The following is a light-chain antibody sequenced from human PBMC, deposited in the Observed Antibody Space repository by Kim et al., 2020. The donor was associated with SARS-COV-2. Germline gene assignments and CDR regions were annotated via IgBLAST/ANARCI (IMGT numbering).Light chain of an antibody. V-gene: IGLV2-11*01. CDR1: SSDIGVYNY. CDR3: CSYAGTSTL. J-gene: IGLJ2*01. Sequence: QSALTQPRSVSGSPGQSVTISCTGTSSDIGVYNYVSWYQQRPGKAPKLIVFDVSKRPSGVPDRFSGSKSGNTASLTISGLQAEDEADYYCCSYAGTSTLFGGGTKVTVL. CDR2: DVS.